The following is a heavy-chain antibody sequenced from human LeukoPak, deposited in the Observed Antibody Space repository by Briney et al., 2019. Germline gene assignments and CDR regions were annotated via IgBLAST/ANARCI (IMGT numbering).Heavy chain of an antibody. CDR1: GFTFADLG. CDR3: GRGDGGDY. D-gene: IGHD4-23*01. V-gene: IGHV3-20*04. Sequence: GGSLRLSCAASGFTFADLGMSWVRQAPGKGLEWVSVIHWKTNAVGYAESVRGRFTISRDNAKNSLYLEMNSLRAEDTAFYFCGRGDGGDYWGQGTLVTVSS. CDR2: IHWKTNAV. J-gene: IGHJ4*02.